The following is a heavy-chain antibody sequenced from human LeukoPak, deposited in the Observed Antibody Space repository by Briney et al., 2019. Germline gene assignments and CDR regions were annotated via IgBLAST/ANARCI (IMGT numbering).Heavy chain of an antibody. V-gene: IGHV3-49*03. Sequence: GGSLRLSCTASGFTFGDYAMSWFRQAPGKGLEWVSFIRSKAYGGTTEYAASVKGRFTISRDDSKSIAYLQMNSLKTEDTAVYYCTSTYDYVWGSYRPFDYWGQGTLVTVSP. CDR1: GFTFGDYA. J-gene: IGHJ4*02. CDR2: IRSKAYGGTT. CDR3: TSTYDYVWGSYRPFDY. D-gene: IGHD3-16*02.